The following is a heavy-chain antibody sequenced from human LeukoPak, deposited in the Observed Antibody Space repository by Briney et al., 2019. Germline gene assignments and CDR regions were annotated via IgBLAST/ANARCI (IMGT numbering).Heavy chain of an antibody. CDR1: GFTFSSYS. CDR3: ARDLRETMVRSQIPWGAFDP. J-gene: IGHJ5*02. CDR2: ISSSSSYI. V-gene: IGHV3-21*01. D-gene: IGHD3-10*01. Sequence: KPGGSLRLSCAASGFTFSSYSMNWVRQAPGKGLEWVSSISSSSSYIYYADSVKGRFTISRDNAKNSLYLQMNSLRAEDTAVYYCARDLRETMVRSQIPWGAFDPWGQGTLVTVSS.